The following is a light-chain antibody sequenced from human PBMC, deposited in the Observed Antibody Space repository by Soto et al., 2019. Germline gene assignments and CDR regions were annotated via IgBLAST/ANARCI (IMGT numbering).Light chain of an antibody. CDR1: SSDVGGYNY. Sequence: QSALTQPASVSGSPGQSITISCTGTSSDVGGYNYVSWYQQHPDKAPKLVIYDVSKRPSGVSNRFSASKSGNTASLTISGLQAEDEADYYCISYTRSGTRVFGGGTKVTVL. J-gene: IGLJ3*02. CDR2: DVS. V-gene: IGLV2-14*03. CDR3: ISYTRSGTRV.